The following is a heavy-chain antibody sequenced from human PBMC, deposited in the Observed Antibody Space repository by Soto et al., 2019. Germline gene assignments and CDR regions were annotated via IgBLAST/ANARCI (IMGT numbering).Heavy chain of an antibody. CDR1: GGTFSSYT. Sequence: QVQLVQSGAEVKKPGSSVKVSCKASGGTFSSYTISWVRQAPGQGLEWMGRIIPILGIANYAQKFQGRVTITVDKXXSXAXXELSSLRSEDTAVYYCARDGDPYDILTGPGGWFDPWGQGTLVTVSS. CDR3: ARDGDPYDILTGPGGWFDP. CDR2: IIPILGIA. J-gene: IGHJ5*02. V-gene: IGHV1-69*08. D-gene: IGHD3-9*01.